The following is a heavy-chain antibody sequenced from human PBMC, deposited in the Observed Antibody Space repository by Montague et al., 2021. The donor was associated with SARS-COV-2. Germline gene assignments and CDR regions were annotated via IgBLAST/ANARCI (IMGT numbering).Heavy chain of an antibody. J-gene: IGHJ6*02. CDR3: TREGYQVLWSDYYYYGMDV. CDR2: INHSGST. CDR1: GGSFSGYY. V-gene: IGHV4-34*01. Sequence: SETLSLTCAVYGGSFSGYYWSWIRRPPGKGLEWIGEINHSGSTNYNPSLKSRVTISVDTSKNQFSLKLSSVTAADTAVYYCTREGYQVLWSDYYYYGMDVWGRGTTVTVSS. D-gene: IGHD2-2*01.